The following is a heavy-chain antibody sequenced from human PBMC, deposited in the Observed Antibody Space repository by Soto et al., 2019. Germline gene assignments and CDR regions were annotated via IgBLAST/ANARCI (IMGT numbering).Heavy chain of an antibody. J-gene: IGHJ4*02. CDR3: ARNVRYYIDY. CDR2: IYHSGIT. V-gene: IGHV4-4*02. CDR1: GGSISSGNW. Sequence: QVLLQESGPGLVKPSGTLSLTCAVSGGSISSGNWWSWVRQSPGKELEWIGEIYHSGITNYKPSLKSRVTISVDNSENQLSLSLNSVTAADTAVYYCARNVRYYIDYWGQGTLVTVSS.